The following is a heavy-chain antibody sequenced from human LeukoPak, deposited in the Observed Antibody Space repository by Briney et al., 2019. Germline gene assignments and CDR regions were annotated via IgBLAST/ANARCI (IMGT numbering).Heavy chain of an antibody. J-gene: IGHJ5*02. V-gene: IGHV3-21*01. Sequence: PGGALRLSCAASGFTFSSYSMNWVRQAPGKGLEWVSSFSSSSSYIYYADSVKGRFTISRDNAKNSLYLQMNSLRVEDTAVYYCARDAYCSSTSCYSRANNWFDPWGQGTLVTVSS. CDR3: ARDAYCSSTSCYSRANNWFDP. CDR1: GFTFSSYS. D-gene: IGHD2-2*01. CDR2: FSSSSSYI.